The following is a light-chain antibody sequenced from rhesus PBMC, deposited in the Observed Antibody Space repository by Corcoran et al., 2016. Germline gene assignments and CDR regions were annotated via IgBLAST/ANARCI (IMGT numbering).Light chain of an antibody. CDR2: AAS. Sequence: DIQMTQSPSSLSASVGDTVTITCRASQGISSYLNWFQQKPGKAPKLLIYAASSLESGGPSRFRGSGSGTDFTLAISSLKHEDFAIYYCLQHNSYPWTFGQGTKVEIK. J-gene: IGKJ1*01. CDR3: LQHNSYPWT. V-gene: IGKV1-28*02. CDR1: QGISSY.